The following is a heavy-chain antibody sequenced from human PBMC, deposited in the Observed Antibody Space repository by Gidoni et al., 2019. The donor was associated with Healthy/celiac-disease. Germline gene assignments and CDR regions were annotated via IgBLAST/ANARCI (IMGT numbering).Heavy chain of an antibody. Sequence: KGLEWVAVISYDGSNKYYADTVKGRFTISRDNSKNTLYLQMNSLRAEDTAVYYCARALTIQLWDDDYWGQGTLVTVSS. CDR2: ISYDGSNK. CDR3: ARALTIQLWDDDY. J-gene: IGHJ4*02. D-gene: IGHD5-18*01. V-gene: IGHV3-30-3*01.